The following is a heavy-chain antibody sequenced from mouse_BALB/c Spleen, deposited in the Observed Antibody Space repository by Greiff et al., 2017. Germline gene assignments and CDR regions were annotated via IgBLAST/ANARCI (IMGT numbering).Heavy chain of an antibody. D-gene: IGHD1-2*01. CDR2: ISYSGST. CDR3: ARGTTATDYFDY. CDR1: GYSITSDYA. Sequence: DVKLQESGPGLVKPSQSLSLTCTVTGYSITSDYAWNWIRQFPGNKLEWMGYISYSGSTSYNPSLKSRISITRDTSKNQFFLQLNSVTTEDTATYYCARGTTATDYFDYWGQGTTLTVSS. V-gene: IGHV3-2*02. J-gene: IGHJ2*01.